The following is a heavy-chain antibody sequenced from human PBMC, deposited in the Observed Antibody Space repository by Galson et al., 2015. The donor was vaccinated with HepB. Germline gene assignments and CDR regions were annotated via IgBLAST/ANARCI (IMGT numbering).Heavy chain of an antibody. CDR3: ATAISSAWYAGALDY. CDR2: INPSSGGT. D-gene: IGHD6-19*01. V-gene: IGHV1-2*02. Sequence: SVKVSCKASGYTFTSYYILWVRQAPGQGLEWMGWINPSSGGTNYAQKFQGRVTMTRDTSISTAYIQLNSLTSDDTATYYCATAISSAWYAGALDYWGQGTLVTVSS. J-gene: IGHJ4*02. CDR1: GYTFTSYY.